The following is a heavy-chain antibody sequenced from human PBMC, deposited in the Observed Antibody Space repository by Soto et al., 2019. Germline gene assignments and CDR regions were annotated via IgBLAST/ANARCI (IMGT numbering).Heavy chain of an antibody. J-gene: IGHJ4*02. CDR1: GASFSSSHYY. CDR2: IYYSGST. CDR3: ATPFFKLGMDRRGISYFDL. Sequence: PSETLSLTCSVSGASFSSSHYYWGWIRQPPGKGLEWIGSIYYSGSTYYSPSLKSRVIISVDTSKNQFSLKLNSVTAADTAVYYCATPFFKLGMDRRGISYFDLWGQGTVVTV. D-gene: IGHD7-27*01. V-gene: IGHV4-39*01.